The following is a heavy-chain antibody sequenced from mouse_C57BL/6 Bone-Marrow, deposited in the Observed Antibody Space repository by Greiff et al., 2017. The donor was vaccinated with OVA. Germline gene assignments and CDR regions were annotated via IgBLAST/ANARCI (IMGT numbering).Heavy chain of an antibody. J-gene: IGHJ2*01. V-gene: IGHV2-9-1*01. Sequence: VKLVESGPGLVAPSQSLSITCTVSGFSLTSYAISWVRQPPGKGLEWLGVIWTGGGTNYNSALKSRLSISKDNSKSQVFLKMNSLQTDDTARYYCARHYDYPFYYFDYWGQGTTLTVSS. CDR3: ARHYDYPFYYFDY. CDR2: IWTGGGT. D-gene: IGHD2-4*01. CDR1: GFSLTSYA.